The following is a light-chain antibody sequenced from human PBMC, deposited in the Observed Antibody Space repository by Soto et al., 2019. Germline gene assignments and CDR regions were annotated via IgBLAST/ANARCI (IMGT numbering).Light chain of an antibody. CDR1: QSISTY. CDR3: QHYNEYSST. Sequence: DIQMTQSPSSLSASVGDRVTITCRASQSISTYLNWYHQKPGKAPDLLIYAASGLKSGVPSRFSGSGSGTHFTLTITGLQPADFATYYCQHYNEYSSTFGPGTKVDIK. V-gene: IGKV1-39*01. J-gene: IGKJ3*01. CDR2: AAS.